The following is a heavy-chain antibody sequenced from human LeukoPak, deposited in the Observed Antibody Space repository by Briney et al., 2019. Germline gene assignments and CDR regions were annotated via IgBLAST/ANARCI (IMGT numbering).Heavy chain of an antibody. V-gene: IGHV4-4*09. CDR3: ARHVATTVTRGYSCHPMDV. Sequence: SETLSLTCTASGASISTYYWSWIRQPPGEGLEWIAYIAPSGGAVYNPSLNSRLTVSVDTSKNQFSLKLNSVTAAHTAVYYCARHVATTVTRGYSCHPMDVWGKGTTVSVSS. J-gene: IGHJ6*03. CDR2: IAPSGGA. CDR1: GASISTYY. D-gene: IGHD4-17*01.